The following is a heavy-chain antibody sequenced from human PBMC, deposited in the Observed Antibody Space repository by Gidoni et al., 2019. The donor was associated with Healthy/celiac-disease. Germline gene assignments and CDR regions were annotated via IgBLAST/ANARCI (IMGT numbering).Heavy chain of an antibody. D-gene: IGHD6-13*01. Sequence: EVQLVESGGGLVQPGGSLRLSCAASGFTFSIYSMHWVRQAPGKGLEWVSYISSSSSTIYYADSVKGRFTISRDNAKNSLYLQMNSLRAEDTAVYYCARDRVGGIAAAGRDYYYGMDVWGQGTTVTVSS. CDR2: ISSSSSTI. CDR1: GFTFSIYS. CDR3: ARDRVGGIAAAGRDYYYGMDV. J-gene: IGHJ6*02. V-gene: IGHV3-48*04.